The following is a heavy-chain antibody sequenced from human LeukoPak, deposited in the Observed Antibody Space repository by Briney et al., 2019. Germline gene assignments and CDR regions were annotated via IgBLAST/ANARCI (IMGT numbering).Heavy chain of an antibody. CDR3: ARDRYSGYIDY. CDR1: GGTLSSYA. Sequence: ASVKVSCKASGGTLSSYAISWVRQAPGQGLEWMGRIIPILGIANYAQKFQGRVTITADKSTSTAYMELSSLRSEDTAVYYCARDRYSGYIDYWGQGTLVTVSS. V-gene: IGHV1-69*04. J-gene: IGHJ4*02. CDR2: IIPILGIA. D-gene: IGHD5-12*01.